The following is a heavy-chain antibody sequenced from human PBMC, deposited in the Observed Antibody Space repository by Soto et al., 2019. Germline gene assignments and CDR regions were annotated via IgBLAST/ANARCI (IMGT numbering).Heavy chain of an antibody. CDR3: ARGHGDYIGDFDY. D-gene: IGHD4-17*01. V-gene: IGHV1-18*01. CDR2: ISGFNGNT. Sequence: QVQLVQSGTEVKKSGASVKVSCKASGYTFTNYGISWVRQAPGQGLEWVGWISGFNGNTNYAQKLQGRVTMGTDTSTSTAYMQMRSLRSDDTAVYYCARGHGDYIGDFDYWGQGTLVTVSS. CDR1: GYTFTNYG. J-gene: IGHJ4*02.